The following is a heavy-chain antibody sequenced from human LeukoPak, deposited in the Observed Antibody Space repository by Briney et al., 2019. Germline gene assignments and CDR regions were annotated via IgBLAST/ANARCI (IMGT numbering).Heavy chain of an antibody. V-gene: IGHV2-5*02. CDR3: ARSPGVVVAATPVGRGFNFDH. J-gene: IGHJ4*02. CDR2: IYWDDDK. D-gene: IGHD2-15*01. Sequence: SGPTLVKPTQTLTLTCTFSGFSLSTSGVGVGWIRQPPGKALEWLALIYWDDDKRYSPSLKSRLTITKDTSKNQVVLTMTNMDPVDTATYYCARSPGVVVAATPVGRGFNFDHWGQGTLVTVSS. CDR1: GFSLSTSGVG.